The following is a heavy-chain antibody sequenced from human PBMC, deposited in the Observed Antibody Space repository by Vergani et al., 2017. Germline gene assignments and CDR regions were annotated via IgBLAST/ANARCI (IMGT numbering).Heavy chain of an antibody. D-gene: IGHD3-16*01. V-gene: IGHV4-39*01. CDR2: IYNSGNG. Sequence: QMQLQESGPGLVKASETLALTCTVSGDSIISRSYYWGWIRQPPGKGLDWIGSIYNSGNGDSSSSLKSRVTISADTSKNQFSLRLTSVTAADTAVYYCASGKYYSXSTSHFRGRYFDVWGRGTLVTVPS. CDR1: GDSIISRSYY. J-gene: IGHJ2*01. CDR3: ASGKYYSXSTSHFRGRYFDV.